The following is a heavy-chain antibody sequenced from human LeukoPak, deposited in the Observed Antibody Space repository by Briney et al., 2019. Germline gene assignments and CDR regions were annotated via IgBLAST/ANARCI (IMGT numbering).Heavy chain of an antibody. J-gene: IGHJ3*02. V-gene: IGHV4-34*01. CDR1: GGSFSGYY. D-gene: IGHD4-11*01. Sequence: SETLSLTCAVYGGSFSGYYWSWIRQPPGKGLEWIGEINHSGSTNYNPSLKSRVTISVDTSKNQFSLKLSSVTAADTAVYYCARELTTVTDAFDIWGQGTMVTVSS. CDR2: INHSGST. CDR3: ARELTTVTDAFDI.